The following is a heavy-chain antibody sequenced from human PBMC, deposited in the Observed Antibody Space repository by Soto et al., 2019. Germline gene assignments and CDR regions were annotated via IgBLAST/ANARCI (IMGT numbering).Heavy chain of an antibody. CDR3: AREPTLGYCISTSCHGGMDV. Sequence: ASVKVSCKASGYTFTSYGISWVRQAPGQGLEWMGWISAYNGNTNYAQKLQGRVTTTTDPSTSTAYMELRSLRSDDTAVYYCAREPTLGYCISTSCHGGMDVWGQGTTVTVSS. V-gene: IGHV1-18*01. CDR2: ISAYNGNT. D-gene: IGHD2-2*01. J-gene: IGHJ6*02. CDR1: GYTFTSYG.